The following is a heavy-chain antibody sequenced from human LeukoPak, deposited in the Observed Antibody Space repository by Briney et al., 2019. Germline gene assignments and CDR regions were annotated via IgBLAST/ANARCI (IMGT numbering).Heavy chain of an antibody. V-gene: IGHV4-59*01. CDR3: ARLSRYCGGGTCYGENWLDS. D-gene: IGHD2-15*01. Sequence: PSETLSLTCSVSGGSSSGYYWSWVRQPPGNGLEWIVYIHGSGNTKYNPSLKSRVTISVDTSTNQFSLKLNSVPAADTAVYYRARLSRYCGGGTCYGENWLDSWGEGTLVTVSS. CDR1: GGSSSGYY. J-gene: IGHJ5*01. CDR2: IHGSGNT.